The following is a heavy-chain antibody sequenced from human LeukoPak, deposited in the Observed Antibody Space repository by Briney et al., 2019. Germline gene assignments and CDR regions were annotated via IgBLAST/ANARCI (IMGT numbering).Heavy chain of an antibody. D-gene: IGHD3-10*01. V-gene: IGHV4-59*12. CDR3: ARYGSGSYLDY. J-gene: IGHJ4*02. CDR2: ITYSGTT. CDR1: GGSISTYS. Sequence: SETLSLTCTVSGGSISTYSWSWIRQPPGKRLEWIGYITYSGTTNYNPSLKSRVTMSVDTSKNQFSLNLSSVTAADTAVFYCARYGSGSYLDYWGQGTLVTVSS.